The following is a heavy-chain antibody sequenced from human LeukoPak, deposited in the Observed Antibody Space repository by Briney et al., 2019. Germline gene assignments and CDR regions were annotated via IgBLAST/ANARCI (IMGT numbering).Heavy chain of an antibody. CDR2: ISGSGGST. J-gene: IGHJ4*02. D-gene: IGHD4-17*01. CDR1: GFTFSSYA. V-gene: IGHV3-23*01. CDR3: AKDPTRYGDYTTYYFDY. Sequence: GGSLRLSCAASGFTFSSYAMSWVRQAPGRGLEWVSAISGSGGSTYYADSVKGRFTISRDNSKNTLYLQMNSLRAEDTALYYCAKDPTRYGDYTTYYFDYWGQGTLVTVSS.